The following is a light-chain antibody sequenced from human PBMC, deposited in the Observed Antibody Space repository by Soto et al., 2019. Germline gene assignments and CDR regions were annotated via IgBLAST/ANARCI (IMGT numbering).Light chain of an antibody. CDR1: SSNIGAGYD. V-gene: IGLV1-40*01. Sequence: QSVLTQPPSVSGAPGQRVTISCTGSSSNIGAGYDVHWYQQLPGTAPKLLIYTDNNRPSGVPDRFSGSKSGTTASLAITGLQAEDEADYYCQSYDSRLSAYVFGTGTKVTVL. CDR3: QSYDSRLSAYV. J-gene: IGLJ1*01. CDR2: TDN.